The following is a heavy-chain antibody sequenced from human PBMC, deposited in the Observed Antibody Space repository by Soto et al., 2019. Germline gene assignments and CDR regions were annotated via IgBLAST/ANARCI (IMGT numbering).Heavy chain of an antibody. V-gene: IGHV1-3*01. Sequence: ASVKVSCKASGYTFTGYAMHWVRQAPGQRLEWMGWINAGNGNTKYSQKFQGRVTITRDTSASTAYMELSSLRSDDTAVYYCARGGIAVAGTGYYYYGMDVWGQGTTVTVS. D-gene: IGHD6-19*01. CDR3: ARGGIAVAGTGYYYYGMDV. CDR2: INAGNGNT. J-gene: IGHJ6*02. CDR1: GYTFTGYA.